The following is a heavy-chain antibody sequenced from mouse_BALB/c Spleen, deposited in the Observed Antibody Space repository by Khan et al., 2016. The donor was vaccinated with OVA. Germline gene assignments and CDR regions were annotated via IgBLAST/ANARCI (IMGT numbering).Heavy chain of an antibody. D-gene: IGHD2-1*01. Sequence: QSQSVQAGPELKKPGETVKISCKASGYTLTTYGMNWVKQAPRTGLKWMCRITTYTGEATYADDFKGRFAFSLETSASTAYLQISDLKDESTATCCCSRANGNYCFAYWGQGTLVTVSA. CDR1: GYTLTTYG. V-gene: IGHV9-3-1*01. CDR3: SRANGNYCFAY. J-gene: IGHJ3*01. CDR2: ITTYTGEA.